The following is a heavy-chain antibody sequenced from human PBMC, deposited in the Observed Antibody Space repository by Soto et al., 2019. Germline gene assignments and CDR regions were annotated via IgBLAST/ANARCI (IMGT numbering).Heavy chain of an antibody. V-gene: IGHV4-34*11. CDR1: GGSFSGYF. CDR2: MSYSGSI. J-gene: IGHJ5*02. Sequence: SETLSLTCAVYGGSFSGYFWTWIRQPPGKGLEWIGYMSYSGSIIYNPSLKSRVAISVDTSKNQFSLKLSSVTAADTAVYFCARGVRVTGYNWFDPWGQGTLVTVSS. CDR3: ARGVRVTGYNWFDP. D-gene: IGHD2-8*02.